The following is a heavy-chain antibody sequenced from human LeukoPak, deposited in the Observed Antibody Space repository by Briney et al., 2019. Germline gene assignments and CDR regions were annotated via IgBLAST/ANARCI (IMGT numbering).Heavy chain of an antibody. V-gene: IGHV3-21*06. J-gene: IGHJ6*02. D-gene: IGHD3-16*01. CDR3: ARDREGSGRFGTDV. CDR2: ISPSGSYI. Sequence: GGSLRLSCAASGFTFSDFTMNWVRQAPGKGLEWVSSISPSGSYISYMDSLKGRFTISRDNAKSSLYLQMNNLRVEDTGLYYCARDREGSGRFGTDVWGQGTTVTASS. CDR1: GFTFSDFT.